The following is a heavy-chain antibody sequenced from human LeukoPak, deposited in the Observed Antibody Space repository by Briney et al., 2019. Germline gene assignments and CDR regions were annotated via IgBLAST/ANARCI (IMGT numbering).Heavy chain of an antibody. CDR2: IWYDGSNK. Sequence: AGGSLRLSCAASGFTFSSYGMHWVRQAPGKGLEWVAVIWYDGSNKYYADSVKGRFTISRDNSKNTLYLQMNSLRAEDTAVYYCARDLPAAAGKGDAFDIWGQGTMVTVSS. D-gene: IGHD6-13*01. CDR1: GFTFSSYG. V-gene: IGHV3-33*01. CDR3: ARDLPAAAGKGDAFDI. J-gene: IGHJ3*02.